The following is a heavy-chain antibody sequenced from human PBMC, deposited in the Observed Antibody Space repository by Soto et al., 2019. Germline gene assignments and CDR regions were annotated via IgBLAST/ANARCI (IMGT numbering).Heavy chain of an antibody. Sequence: EVQLVESGGDLVQPGGSLRLSCAASGFTFSNNWMSWVRQAPGKGLEWVASIKPDGSEKYYVDSVKGRFTISRDNAKNSLYLQMNSLRAEDTAVYYCARAASWGQGTLVTVSS. CDR3: ARAAS. J-gene: IGHJ5*02. V-gene: IGHV3-7*04. CDR2: IKPDGSEK. CDR1: GFTFSNNW.